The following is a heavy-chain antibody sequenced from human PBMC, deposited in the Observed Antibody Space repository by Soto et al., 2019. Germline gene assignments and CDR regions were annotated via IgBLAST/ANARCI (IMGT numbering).Heavy chain of an antibody. Sequence: EVQLVESGGGVVQPGGSLRLSCAASGFTFSYYWMHWVRQAPGKGLVWVSRVNSDGSNTTYADFVRGRFTISRDNAKNTLYLHVNGLRAEDPAVYYCARHYGDYAYYYYGMDVWGQGTTVTVSS. CDR2: VNSDGSNT. V-gene: IGHV3-74*01. D-gene: IGHD4-17*01. CDR3: ARHYGDYAYYYYGMDV. J-gene: IGHJ6*02. CDR1: GFTFSYYW.